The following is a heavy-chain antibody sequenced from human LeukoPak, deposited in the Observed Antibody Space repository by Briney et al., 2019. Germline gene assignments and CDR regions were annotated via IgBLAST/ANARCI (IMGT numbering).Heavy chain of an antibody. CDR3: TTLRKYSSGWATQY. CDR2: IKSKTDGGTT. Sequence: GGSLRLSCAASAFTFSNAWMSWVRQAPGKGLEWVGRIKSKTDGGTTDYAAPVKGRFTISRDDSKNTLYLQMNSLKTEDTAVYYCTTLRKYSSGWATQYWGQGTLVTVSS. CDR1: AFTFSNAW. J-gene: IGHJ4*02. V-gene: IGHV3-15*01. D-gene: IGHD6-19*01.